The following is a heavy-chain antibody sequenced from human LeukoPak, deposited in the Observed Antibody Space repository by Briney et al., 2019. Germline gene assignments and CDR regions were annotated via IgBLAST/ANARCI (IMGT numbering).Heavy chain of an antibody. CDR3: ARALPKRTALGRYYDFWSGYYTAYGMDV. CDR2: ISYDGSNK. J-gene: IGHJ6*02. D-gene: IGHD3-3*01. V-gene: IGHV3-30-3*01. CDR1: GFTFSSYA. Sequence: GGSLRLSCAASGFTFSSYAMHWVRQAPGKGPEWVAVISYDGSNKYYADSVKGRFTISRDNSKNTLYLQMNSLRAEDTAVYYCARALPKRTALGRYYDFWSGYYTAYGMDVWGQGTTVTVSS.